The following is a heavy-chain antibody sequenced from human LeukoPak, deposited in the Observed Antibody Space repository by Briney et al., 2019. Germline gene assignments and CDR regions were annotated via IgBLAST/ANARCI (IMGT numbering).Heavy chain of an antibody. CDR2: IYYSGST. CDR1: GGSISSSSYY. CDR3: ASRGSSSWLVFRRSGRGGPVDY. J-gene: IGHJ4*02. V-gene: IGHV4-39*07. Sequence: SETLSLTCTVSGGSISSSSYYWGWIRQPPGKGLEWIGSIYYSGSTYYNPSLKSRVTISVDTSKNQFSLKLSSVTAADTAVYYCASRGSSSWLVFRRSGRGGPVDYWGQGTLVTVSS. D-gene: IGHD6-13*01.